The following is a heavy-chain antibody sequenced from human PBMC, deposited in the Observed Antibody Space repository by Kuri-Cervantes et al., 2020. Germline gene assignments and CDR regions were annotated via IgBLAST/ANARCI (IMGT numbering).Heavy chain of an antibody. Sequence: SVKVSCKTSGGTFSSYAINWVRQAPGQGLEWMGGIIPYFGIANNAQNFQGGVTITTDESTSTAYMELSSLRSEDTAVYYCARDGAYDAFDVWGQGTMVTVSS. V-gene: IGHV1-69*05. D-gene: IGHD4/OR15-4a*01. CDR1: GGTFSSYA. J-gene: IGHJ3*01. CDR3: ARDGAYDAFDV. CDR2: IIPYFGIA.